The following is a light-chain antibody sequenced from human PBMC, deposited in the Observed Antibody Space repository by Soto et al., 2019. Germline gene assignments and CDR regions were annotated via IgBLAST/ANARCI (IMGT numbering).Light chain of an antibody. V-gene: IGKV3-20*01. CDR2: GAS. Sequence: EIVLTQSPGTPSLSPGERTTLSCRASQSVSSSYLAWYQQKPGPAARLLIYGASSRATGIPDRFSGSGSGTDFTLTISRLEPEDVAVYYCQQYGSSSITFGQGTRLEIK. J-gene: IGKJ5*01. CDR3: QQYGSSSIT. CDR1: QSVSSSY.